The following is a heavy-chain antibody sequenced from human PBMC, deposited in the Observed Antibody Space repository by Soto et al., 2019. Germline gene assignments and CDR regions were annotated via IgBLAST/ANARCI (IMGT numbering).Heavy chain of an antibody. J-gene: IGHJ3*02. CDR1: GFTFSSYW. Sequence: GGSLRLSCAASGFTFSSYWMHWVRQAPGKGLVWVSRINSDGSSTSYADSVKGRFTISRDNAKNTLYLQMNSLRAEDTAVYYCARLVTIFWPFDAFDIWGQGTMVTV. CDR3: ARLVTIFWPFDAFDI. CDR2: INSDGSST. V-gene: IGHV3-74*01. D-gene: IGHD3-3*01.